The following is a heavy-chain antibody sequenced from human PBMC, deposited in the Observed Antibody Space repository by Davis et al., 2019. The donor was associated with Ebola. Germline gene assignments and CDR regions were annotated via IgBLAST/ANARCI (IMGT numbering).Heavy chain of an antibody. CDR1: GGSFSGYY. CDR3: ARGPPTYYYGSGSPNYYYYYYMDV. Sequence: PSETLSLTCAVYGGSFSGYYWSWIRQPPGKGLEWIGYIYYSGSTNYNPSLKSRVTISVDTSKNQFSLKLSSVTAADTAVYYCARGPPTYYYGSGSPNYYYYYYMDVWGKGTTVTVSS. CDR2: IYYSGST. J-gene: IGHJ6*03. D-gene: IGHD3-10*01. V-gene: IGHV4-59*01.